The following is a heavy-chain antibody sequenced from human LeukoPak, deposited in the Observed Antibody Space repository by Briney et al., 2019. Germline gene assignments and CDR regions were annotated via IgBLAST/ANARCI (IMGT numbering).Heavy chain of an antibody. CDR3: ARDGDAFDI. V-gene: IGHV4-34*01. CDR1: GGSFSGYY. CDR2: INHSGST. D-gene: IGHD3-10*01. J-gene: IGHJ3*02. Sequence: SETLSLTCAVYGGSFSGYYWSWIRQPPGKGLEWIGEINHSGSTNYNPSLKSRVTISVDTSKNQFSLKLSSVTAADTAVYYCARDGDAFDIWGQGTMVTVSS.